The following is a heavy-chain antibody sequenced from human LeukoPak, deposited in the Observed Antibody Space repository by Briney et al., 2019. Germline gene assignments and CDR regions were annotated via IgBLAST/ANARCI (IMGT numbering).Heavy chain of an antibody. J-gene: IGHJ6*03. CDR2: INPNSGGT. Sequence: ASVKVSCKASGYTFTGYYMHWVRQAPGQGFERMGWINPNSGGTNYAQKFQGRVTMTRDTAISTAYMELSRLRSDDTAVYYCATLEYSSSSGHYYYYYMDVWGKGTTVTVSS. D-gene: IGHD6-6*01. V-gene: IGHV1-2*02. CDR3: ATLEYSSSSGHYYYYYMDV. CDR1: GYTFTGYY.